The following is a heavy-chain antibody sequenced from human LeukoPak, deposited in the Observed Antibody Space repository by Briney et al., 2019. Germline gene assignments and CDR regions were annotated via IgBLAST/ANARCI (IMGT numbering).Heavy chain of an antibody. D-gene: IGHD6-6*01. Sequence: PSETLSLTCTVSGGSISSGGYFWSWIRQPPGKGLESIGYIYHSGSTYYNPSLKSRVTISVDRSKNQFSLKLSSVTAADTAVYYCASSYPGQLPPDAFDIWGQGTMVTVSS. J-gene: IGHJ3*02. V-gene: IGHV4-30-2*01. CDR1: GGSISSGGYF. CDR2: IYHSGST. CDR3: ASSYPGQLPPDAFDI.